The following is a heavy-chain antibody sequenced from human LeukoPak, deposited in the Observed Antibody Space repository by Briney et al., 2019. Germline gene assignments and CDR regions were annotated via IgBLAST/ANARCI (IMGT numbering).Heavy chain of an antibody. Sequence: SDTLSLTCAVHGGSLSDYYWSWIRQSPGKGLEWIGEINHRGSTNYHPSLKGRVTISVDTSKNEFTLRLTSVTAADSAVYYCTRQYSSFYHSDHWGQGTLVTVSS. CDR1: GGSLSDYY. J-gene: IGHJ4*02. CDR2: INHRGST. V-gene: IGHV4-34*01. CDR3: TRQYSSFYHSDH. D-gene: IGHD6-13*01.